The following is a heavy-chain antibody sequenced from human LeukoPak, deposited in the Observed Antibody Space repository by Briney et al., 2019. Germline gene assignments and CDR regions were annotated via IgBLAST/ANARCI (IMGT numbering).Heavy chain of an antibody. D-gene: IGHD6-13*01. CDR1: GFTFSSYE. V-gene: IGHV3-48*03. Sequence: GGSLRLSCAASGFTFSSYEMNWVRQAPGKGLEWVSYISSSGSTIYYADSVKGRFTISRDNAKNSLYLQMNSLRAEDTALYYCAKIPPGAAGHWFGPWGQGTLVTVSS. CDR2: ISSSGSTI. J-gene: IGHJ5*02. CDR3: AKIPPGAAGHWFGP.